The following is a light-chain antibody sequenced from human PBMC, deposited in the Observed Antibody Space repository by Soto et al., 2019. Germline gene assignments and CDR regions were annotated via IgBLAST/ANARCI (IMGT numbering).Light chain of an antibody. CDR3: SSDTSSSTLVV. Sequence: QSALTQPASVSGSPGQSITISCTGTSSDVGGYNSVSWYQQHPGKAPKLMIYEVSNRPSGVSNRFSGSKSGNTASLTISGLQAEDEAEYYCSSDTSSSTLVVFGGGTKLTVL. J-gene: IGLJ2*01. CDR2: EVS. CDR1: SSDVGGYNS. V-gene: IGLV2-14*01.